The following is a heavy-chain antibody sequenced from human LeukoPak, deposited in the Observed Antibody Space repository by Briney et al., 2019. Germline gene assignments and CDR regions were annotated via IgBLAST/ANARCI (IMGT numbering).Heavy chain of an antibody. CDR3: ARSELGYDILTGYYDGYYFDY. CDR2: IDPNSGGT. D-gene: IGHD3-9*01. V-gene: IGHV1-2*02. Sequence: ASVKVSCKASGGTFSSYAISCVRQAPGQGLEWMGWIDPNSGGTNYAQKFQGRVTMTRDTSISTAYMELSRLRSDDTAVYYCARSELGYDILTGYYDGYYFDYWGQGTLVTVSS. CDR1: GGTFSSYA. J-gene: IGHJ4*02.